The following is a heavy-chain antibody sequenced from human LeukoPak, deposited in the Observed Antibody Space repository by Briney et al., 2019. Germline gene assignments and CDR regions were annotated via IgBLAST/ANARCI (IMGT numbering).Heavy chain of an antibody. Sequence: GGSETLSCAASGFTISSYAMHWARQAPGKGLEWVAVISYDGSNKYYADSAKGRFTISRDNSKNTLYLQMNSQRAEDTAVYYCARDYYDSSGGAFVICGQRRMVTVSS. V-gene: IGHV3-30-3*01. CDR2: ISYDGSNK. J-gene: IGHJ3*02. CDR1: GFTISSYA. D-gene: IGHD3-22*01. CDR3: ARDYYDSSGGAFVI.